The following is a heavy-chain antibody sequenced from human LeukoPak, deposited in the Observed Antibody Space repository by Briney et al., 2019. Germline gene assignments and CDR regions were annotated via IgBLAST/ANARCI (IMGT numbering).Heavy chain of an antibody. CDR3: ARVGHFGELS. Sequence: EASVKVSCKTTGYTFTANYTLWVRQAPGQGPEWMGWTNPHNGRTTYAQKFKGRDTLTRDTSTRAAYMDLSTLRSDDTTVYYCARVGHFGELSWGQGTLVTVSS. D-gene: IGHD3-10*01. J-gene: IGHJ4*02. CDR2: TNPHNGRT. CDR1: GYTFTANY. V-gene: IGHV1-2*02.